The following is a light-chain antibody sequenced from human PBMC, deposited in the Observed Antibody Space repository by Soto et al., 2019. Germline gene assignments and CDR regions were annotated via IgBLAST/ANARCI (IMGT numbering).Light chain of an antibody. CDR2: KAS. V-gene: IGKV1-5*03. Sequence: DIQMTQSPSTLSASVGDRVTITCRASQTIINWLAWYQQKPGKAPKLLIYKASTLEGEVPSRFSGSGSETEFTLTINSLQPDDSATYYCQQYHTYWWTFVQGTKVEIK. J-gene: IGKJ1*01. CDR3: QQYHTYWWT. CDR1: QTIINW.